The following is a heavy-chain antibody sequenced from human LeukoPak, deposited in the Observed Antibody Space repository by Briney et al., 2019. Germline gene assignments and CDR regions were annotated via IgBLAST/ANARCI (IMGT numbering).Heavy chain of an antibody. CDR3: ARDGGIVVVPAAPGCFDP. CDR2: IIPIFGTA. J-gene: IGHJ5*02. Sequence: ASVKVSCKASGGTFSSYAISWVRQAPGQGLEWMGGIIPIFGTANYAQKFQGRVTITADESTSTAYMELSSLRSEDTAVYYCARDGGIVVVPAAPGCFDPWGQGTLVTVSS. V-gene: IGHV1-69*13. D-gene: IGHD2-2*01. CDR1: GGTFSSYA.